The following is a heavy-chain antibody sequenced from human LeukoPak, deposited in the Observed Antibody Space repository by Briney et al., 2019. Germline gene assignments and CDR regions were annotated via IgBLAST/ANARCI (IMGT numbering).Heavy chain of an antibody. V-gene: IGHV4-4*07. CDR2: IYTSGST. Sequence: PSETLSLTCTVSGGSISSYYWSWIRQPAGKGLEWIGRIYTSGSTNYNPSLKSRVTMSVDTSKNQFSLKLSSVTAADTAVYYCATGDHSSSWYPTQDQYFQHWGQGTLVTVSS. D-gene: IGHD6-13*01. J-gene: IGHJ1*01. CDR1: GGSISSYY. CDR3: ATGDHSSSWYPTQDQYFQH.